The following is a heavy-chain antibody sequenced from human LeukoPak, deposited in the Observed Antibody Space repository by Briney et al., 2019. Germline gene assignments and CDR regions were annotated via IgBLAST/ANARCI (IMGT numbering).Heavy chain of an antibody. CDR1: GGSISSYY. J-gene: IGHJ4*02. CDR2: IYTSGST. Sequence: PSETLSLTCTVSGGSISSYYWSWIRQPAGNGLEWIGRIYTSGSTNYNPSLKSRVTISVDTSKKQFSLKLSSVTAADTAVYYCAGNYYGSGSYYSEDRYWGQGTLVTVSS. CDR3: AGNYYGSGSYYSEDRY. V-gene: IGHV4-4*07. D-gene: IGHD3-10*01.